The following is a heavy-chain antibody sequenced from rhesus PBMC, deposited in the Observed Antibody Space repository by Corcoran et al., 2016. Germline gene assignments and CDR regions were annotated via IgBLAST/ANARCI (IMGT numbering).Heavy chain of an antibody. CDR3: ARRGSYYYFDY. J-gene: IGHJ4*01. CDR2: ISGSSGST. V-gene: IGHV4-65*01. Sequence: QVQLQESGPGLGKPSETLSLTCAVSGGSTSSSNWWSWIRQPPGKGLEWIGYISGSSGSTYYNPSLKSRVTISTDTSKNQFYLKFNSVTAADTAVYYCARRGSYYYFDYWGQGVLVTVSS. D-gene: IGHD3-16*01. CDR1: GGSTSSSNW.